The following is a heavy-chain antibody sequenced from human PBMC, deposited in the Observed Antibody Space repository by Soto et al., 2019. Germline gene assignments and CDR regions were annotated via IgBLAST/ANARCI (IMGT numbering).Heavy chain of an antibody. V-gene: IGHV1-2*02. CDR1: VCTFTGYY. Sequence: AAVKVSFKGSVCTFTGYYMHWVRQAPGQGLEWMGWINPNSGGTNYAQKFQGRVTMTRDTSISTAYMELSRLRSDDTAVYYCARGVDSSGYYPADYWGQGTLVTVSS. CDR2: INPNSGGT. D-gene: IGHD3-22*01. J-gene: IGHJ4*02. CDR3: ARGVDSSGYYPADY.